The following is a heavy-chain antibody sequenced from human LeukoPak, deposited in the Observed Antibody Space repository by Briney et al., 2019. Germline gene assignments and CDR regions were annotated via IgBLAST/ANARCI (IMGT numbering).Heavy chain of an antibody. J-gene: IGHJ4*02. CDR1: GFTFSNYS. Sequence: GGSLRLSCAASGFTFSNYSMSWVRQVPGKGLLWVSRINGDGSTTNYAESVKGRFVISRDNAKNTVYLQMNSLRAEDTAVYYCARDLELTYYDSSGHDYWGQGTLVTVSS. CDR3: ARDLELTYYDSSGHDY. D-gene: IGHD3-22*01. CDR2: INGDGSTT. V-gene: IGHV3-74*01.